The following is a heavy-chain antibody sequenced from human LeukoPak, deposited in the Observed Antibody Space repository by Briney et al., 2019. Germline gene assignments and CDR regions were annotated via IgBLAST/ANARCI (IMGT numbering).Heavy chain of an antibody. CDR2: INSDGSTT. CDR3: ARDRGDAFDI. J-gene: IGHJ3*02. Sequence: PGGSLRLSCAASGFTFSSYAMSWVRQAPGKGLVWVSRINSDGSTTSYADSVKDRFTFSRDNAKNTLSLQMNSLRAEDTAVYFCARDRGDAFDIWGQGTMVTVSS. V-gene: IGHV3-74*01. CDR1: GFTFSSYA.